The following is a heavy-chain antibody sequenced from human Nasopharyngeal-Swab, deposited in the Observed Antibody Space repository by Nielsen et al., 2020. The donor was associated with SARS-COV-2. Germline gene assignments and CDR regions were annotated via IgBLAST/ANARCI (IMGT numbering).Heavy chain of an antibody. CDR2: IYYSGGT. CDR3: ARGDTVLNMDS. J-gene: IGHJ5*01. D-gene: IGHD5-18*01. CDR1: GGSISSYY. Sequence: SETLSLTCTVSGGSISSYYWSWIRQPPGKGLEWIGYIYYSGGTNYNPSLKSRVTISVDTSKKQFSLNLSSVTAADTAVYYCARGDTVLNMDSWGQGTLVTVSS. V-gene: IGHV4-59*01.